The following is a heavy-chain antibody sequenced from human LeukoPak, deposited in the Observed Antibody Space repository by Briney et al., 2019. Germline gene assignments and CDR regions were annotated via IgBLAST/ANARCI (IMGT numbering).Heavy chain of an antibody. J-gene: IGHJ2*01. CDR2: IIPILGIA. D-gene: IGHD4-17*01. V-gene: IGHV1-69*02. CDR1: GGTFSSYT. CDR3: ARTRDYGNWYFDL. Sequence: SVKVSCRASGGTFSSYTISWVRQAPGQGLEWMGRIIPILGIANYAQKFQGRVTITADKSTSTAYMELSSLRSEDPAVYYCARTRDYGNWYFDLWGRGTLVTVSS.